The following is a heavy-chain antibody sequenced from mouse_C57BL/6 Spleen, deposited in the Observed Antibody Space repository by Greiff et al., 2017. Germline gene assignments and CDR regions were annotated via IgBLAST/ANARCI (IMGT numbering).Heavy chain of an antibody. CDR2: INSDGGST. CDR1: EYEFPSHD. D-gene: IGHD2-5*01. Sequence: EVKVVESGGGLVQPGESLKLSCESNEYEFPSHDMSWVRKTPEKRLELVAAINSDGGSTYYPDTMERRFIISRDNTKKTLYLEMSSLRSEDTALYYCERHYSNYVSYYAMDYWGQGTSVTVSS. V-gene: IGHV5-2*01. CDR3: ERHYSNYVSYYAMDY. J-gene: IGHJ4*01.